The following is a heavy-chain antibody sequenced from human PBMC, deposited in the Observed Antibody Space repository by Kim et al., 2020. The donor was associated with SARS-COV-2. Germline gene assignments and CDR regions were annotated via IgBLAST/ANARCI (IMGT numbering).Heavy chain of an antibody. CDR3: ARDSMVATAPGYYGMDV. J-gene: IGHJ6*02. V-gene: IGHV3-33*01. CDR2: IWYDGSNK. D-gene: IGHD5-12*01. CDR1: GFTFSSYG. Sequence: GGSLRLSCAASGFTFSSYGMHWVRQAPGKGLEWVAVIWYDGSNKYYADSVKGRFTISRDNSKNTLYLQMNSLRAEDTAVYYCARDSMVATAPGYYGMDVWGQGTTVTVSS.